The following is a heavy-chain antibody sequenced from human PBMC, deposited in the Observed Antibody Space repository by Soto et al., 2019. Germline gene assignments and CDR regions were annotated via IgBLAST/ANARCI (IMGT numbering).Heavy chain of an antibody. Sequence: QVQVLESGGGVVQPGKSLRLSCAASGFTFSSSGLHWVRQAPGKGLEWVAVISFDGSNKYYADSVKGRFTISRDNSKNTLYLQMNSLRAEDTAVYYCAKEGCSSTSCVDFLDVWGRGTTVTVSS. J-gene: IGHJ6*02. CDR1: GFTFSSSG. D-gene: IGHD2-2*01. CDR2: ISFDGSNK. V-gene: IGHV3-30*18. CDR3: AKEGCSSTSCVDFLDV.